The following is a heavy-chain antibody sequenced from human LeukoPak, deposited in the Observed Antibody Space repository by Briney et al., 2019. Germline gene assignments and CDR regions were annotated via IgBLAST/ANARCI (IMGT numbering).Heavy chain of an antibody. CDR1: GYTFTGYY. J-gene: IGHJ4*02. V-gene: IGHV1-2*02. Sequence: ASVQVFCKASGYTFTGYYMHWVRHAHGPGRERMGWINTNSGGTNYAQKFQGRVTMTRDTSISTAYMELSRLRSDDTAVYYCAREVDYGSGNYFDYWGQGTLVTVSS. CDR3: AREVDYGSGNYFDY. D-gene: IGHD3-10*01. CDR2: INTNSGGT.